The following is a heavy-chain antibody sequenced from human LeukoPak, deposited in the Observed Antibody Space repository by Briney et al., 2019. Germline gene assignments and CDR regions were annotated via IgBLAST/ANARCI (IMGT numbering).Heavy chain of an antibody. J-gene: IGHJ5*02. V-gene: IGHV3-21*01. Sequence: AGGPLRLSCAASGFTFSSYTMNWVRQAPGKGLEWVASISSSSSYIYHADSVKGRFTISRDNAKNSLYLQMNSLRAEDTAVYYCAREYYYDSSGYYGPWGQGTLVTVSS. CDR3: AREYYYDSSGYYGP. CDR1: GFTFSSYT. CDR2: ISSSSSYI. D-gene: IGHD3-22*01.